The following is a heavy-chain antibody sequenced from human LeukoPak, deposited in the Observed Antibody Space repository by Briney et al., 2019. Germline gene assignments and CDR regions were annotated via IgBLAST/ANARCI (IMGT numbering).Heavy chain of an antibody. CDR2: IYHSGST. CDR3: ARGLTIFGVVIIPYFDY. Sequence: SQTLSLTCAVSGGSISSGGYSWSWIRQPPGKGLEWIGYIYHSGSTYYNPSLKSRVTISVDTSKNQFSLKLSSVTAADTAVYYCARGLTIFGVVIIPYFDYWGQGTLVTVSS. CDR1: GGSISSGGYS. J-gene: IGHJ4*02. V-gene: IGHV4-30-2*01. D-gene: IGHD3-3*01.